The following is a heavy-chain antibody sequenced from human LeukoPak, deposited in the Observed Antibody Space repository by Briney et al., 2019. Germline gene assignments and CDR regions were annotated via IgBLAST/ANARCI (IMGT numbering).Heavy chain of an antibody. V-gene: IGHV1-2*06. J-gene: IGHJ5*02. CDR3: ARDPSHDYAFDRWSDP. CDR1: GYTFTGYY. CDR2: INPNSGGT. Sequence: ASVKVSCKASGYTFTGYYMHWVQQAPGQGLEWMGRINPNSGGTNYAQKFQGRVTMTRDTSISTAYMELSRLRSDDTAVYYCARDPSHDYAFDRWSDPCGQGTLVTVSS. D-gene: IGHD4-17*01.